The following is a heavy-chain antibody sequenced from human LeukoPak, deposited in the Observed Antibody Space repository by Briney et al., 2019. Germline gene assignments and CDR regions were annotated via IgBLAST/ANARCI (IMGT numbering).Heavy chain of an antibody. V-gene: IGHV3-23*01. CDR1: GFSFSHSA. CDR2: IEASGGAT. CDR3: AKGSGSGWYGWFAP. J-gene: IGHJ5*02. Sequence: GESLRLSCEASGFSFSHSAMYWVRQALGKGLEWVSSIEASGGATYYADSVNGRFTISRDNSKNTFYLQLNNLRADDTAVYFCAKGSGSGWYGWFAPWGQGALVTVSA. D-gene: IGHD6-19*01.